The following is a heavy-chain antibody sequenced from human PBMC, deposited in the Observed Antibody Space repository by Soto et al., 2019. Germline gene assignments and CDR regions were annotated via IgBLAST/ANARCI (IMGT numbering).Heavy chain of an antibody. Sequence: QVQLQESGPGLVKPSETLSLTCTVSGGSISSYYWSWIRQPPGKGLEWIGYIYYSGSTSYNPSLKSRVTISVDTSKNQFSLKLSSVTAADTAVYYCARDSRDSSYGMDVWGQGTTVTVSS. V-gene: IGHV4-59*01. CDR3: ARDSRDSSYGMDV. J-gene: IGHJ6*02. D-gene: IGHD3-22*01. CDR1: GGSISSYY. CDR2: IYYSGST.